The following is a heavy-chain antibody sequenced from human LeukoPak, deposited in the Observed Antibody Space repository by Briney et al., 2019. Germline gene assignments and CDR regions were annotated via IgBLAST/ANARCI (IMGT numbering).Heavy chain of an antibody. V-gene: IGHV4-39*01. CDR2: IYYSGST. CDR1: GGSISSSSYY. D-gene: IGHD1-26*01. J-gene: IGHJ4*02. Sequence: SETLSLTCTVSGGSISSSSYYWGWIRQPPGKGLEWIGSIYYSGSTYYNPSLKSRVTISVDTSKNQFSLKLSSVTAADTAVYYCARVGATRLFDYWGQGTLVTVSS. CDR3: ARVGATRLFDY.